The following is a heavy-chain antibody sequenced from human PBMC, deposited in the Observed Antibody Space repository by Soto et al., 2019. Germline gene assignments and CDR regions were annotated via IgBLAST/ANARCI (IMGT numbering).Heavy chain of an antibody. CDR2: ISYDGSNK. CDR1: GFTFSSYG. J-gene: IGHJ6*02. CDR3: AKDRKYNYDYYYYGMDV. V-gene: IGHV3-30*18. Sequence: SLRLSCAASGFTFSSYGMHWVRQAPGKGLEWAAVISYDGSNKYYADSVKGRFTISRDNSKNTLYLQMNSLRAEDTAVYYCAKDRKYNYDYYYYGMDVWGQGTTVTVSS. D-gene: IGHD1-1*01.